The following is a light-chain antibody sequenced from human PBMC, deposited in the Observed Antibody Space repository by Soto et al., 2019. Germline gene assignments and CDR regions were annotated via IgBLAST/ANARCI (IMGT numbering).Light chain of an antibody. Sequence: QSVLTQPASVSGSPGQSITISCTGSSSDVGSYNLVSWYQQHPGKAPKLMIYEVTMRPSGISNRFSGSKSGNTASLTISGLQAEDEADYYCCSYAVGSTLIFGGGTQLTVL. CDR2: EVT. CDR1: SSDVGSYNL. CDR3: CSYAVGSTLI. V-gene: IGLV2-23*02. J-gene: IGLJ2*01.